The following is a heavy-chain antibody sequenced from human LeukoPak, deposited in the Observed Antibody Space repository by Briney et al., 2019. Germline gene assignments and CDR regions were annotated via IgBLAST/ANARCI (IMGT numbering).Heavy chain of an antibody. D-gene: IGHD4-23*01. CDR3: AGGNTYGGELDY. J-gene: IGHJ4*02. Sequence: PSETLSLTCTVSGGSISSGDYYWSWIRQPPGKGLEWIGYIYYSGSTYYNPSLKSRVTISVDTSKNQFSLKLSSVTAADTAVYYCAGGNTYGGELDYWGQGTLVTVSS. CDR2: IYYSGST. V-gene: IGHV4-30-4*01. CDR1: GGSISSGDYY.